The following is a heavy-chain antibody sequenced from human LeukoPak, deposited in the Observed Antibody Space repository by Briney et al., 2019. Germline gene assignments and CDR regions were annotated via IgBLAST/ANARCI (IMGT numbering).Heavy chain of an antibody. J-gene: IGHJ4*02. V-gene: IGHV3-11*04. Sequence: GGSLRLSCAAPGFTFSDYYMSWIRQTPGKGLEWVSYISSSGSSIYYADSVKGRFTISRDNAKNSLYLQMNSLTVEDTAVYYCARDTPHYYDSSGYYPVDYWGQGTLVTVSS. CDR2: ISSSGSSI. D-gene: IGHD3-22*01. CDR3: ARDTPHYYDSSGYYPVDY. CDR1: GFTFSDYY.